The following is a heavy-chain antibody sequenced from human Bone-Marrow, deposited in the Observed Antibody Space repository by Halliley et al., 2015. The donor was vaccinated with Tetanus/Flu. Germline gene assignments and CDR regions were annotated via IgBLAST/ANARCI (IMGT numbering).Heavy chain of an antibody. CDR3: ARGPYCSSFNRYTEGELDS. J-gene: IGHJ4*02. CDR1: GFKFSGYA. D-gene: IGHD2-21*01. CDR2: ISGDDVTT. V-gene: IGHV3-23*01. Sequence: AASGFKFSGYAMSWVRQRPGKGLEWVSAISGDDVTTYHADSVKGRFTISRDNSKKTLFLQMDSLRAEDTAIYFCARGPYCSSFNRYTEGELDSWGQGTLVTVSS.